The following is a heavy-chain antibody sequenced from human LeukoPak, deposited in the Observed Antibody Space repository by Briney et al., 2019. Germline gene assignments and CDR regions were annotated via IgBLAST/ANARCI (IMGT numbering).Heavy chain of an antibody. CDR1: GFTFSDYY. Sequence: GGSLRLSCAASGFTFSDYYMSWIRQAPGEGLEWVSVIYSGGSTYYADSVKGRFTISRDNSKNTLYLQMNSLRAEDTAVYYCARGGPAAGRFDYWGQGTLVTVSS. D-gene: IGHD6-13*01. CDR3: ARGGPAAGRFDY. CDR2: IYSGGST. V-gene: IGHV3-66*01. J-gene: IGHJ4*02.